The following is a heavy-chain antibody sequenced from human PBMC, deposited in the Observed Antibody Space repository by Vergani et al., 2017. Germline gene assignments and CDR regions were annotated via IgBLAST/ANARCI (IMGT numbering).Heavy chain of an antibody. V-gene: IGHV3-30*18. J-gene: IGHJ6*02. Sequence: QVQLVESGGGVVQPGRSLRLSCAASGFTFSSYGMHWVRQAPGKGLEWVAVISYDGSNKYYADSVKGRFTISRDNSKNTLYLQMNSLRAEDTAVYYCAKXLKQWLVRHNEGGRYYYYYYGMDVWGQGTTVTVSS. CDR3: AKXLKQWLVRHNEGGRYYYYYYGMDV. CDR1: GFTFSSYG. D-gene: IGHD6-19*01. CDR2: ISYDGSNK.